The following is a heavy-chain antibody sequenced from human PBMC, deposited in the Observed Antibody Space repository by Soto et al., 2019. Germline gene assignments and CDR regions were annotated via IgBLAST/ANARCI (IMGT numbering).Heavy chain of an antibody. V-gene: IGHV1-46*01. D-gene: IGHD4-4*01. J-gene: IGHJ3*02. CDR3: ARGMTTVTSDAFDI. Sequence: QVQLVQSGAEVKKPGVSVKVSCKASGYTFTSYYMHWVRQAPGQGLEWMGIINPTSGGTHYAQKFQGRVTMTRDTSTSTVYMELSSLRSEDTAVYYCARGMTTVTSDAFDIWGQGTMVTVSS. CDR1: GYTFTSYY. CDR2: INPTSGGT.